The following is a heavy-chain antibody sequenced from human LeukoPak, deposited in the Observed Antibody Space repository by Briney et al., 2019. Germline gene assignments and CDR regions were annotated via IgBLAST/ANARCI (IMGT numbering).Heavy chain of an antibody. CDR3: ARDGELGSPADAFDI. CDR1: GFTFRSYW. D-gene: IGHD1-26*01. J-gene: IGHJ3*02. Sequence: GGSLRLSCAASGFTFRSYWMTWVREYPGKGLEWVANIKQDGSETYYADSVKGRFTISRDNAKRSLYLQMNSLRAEDTAVYYCARDGELGSPADAFDIWGQGTMVTVSS. V-gene: IGHV3-7*01. CDR2: IKQDGSET.